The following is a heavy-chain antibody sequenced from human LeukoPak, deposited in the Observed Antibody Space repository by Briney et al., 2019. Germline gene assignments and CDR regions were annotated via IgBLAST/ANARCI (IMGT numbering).Heavy chain of an antibody. CDR2: IYTSGST. J-gene: IGHJ3*02. V-gene: IGHV4-4*07. Sequence: PSETLSLTCTVSGGSISSYYWSWIRQPAGKGLEWIGCIYTSGSTNYNPSLKSRVTMSVDTSKNQFSLKLSSVTAADTAVYYCARQSYYGSGYDAFDIWGQGTMVTVSS. D-gene: IGHD3-10*01. CDR1: GGSISSYY. CDR3: ARQSYYGSGYDAFDI.